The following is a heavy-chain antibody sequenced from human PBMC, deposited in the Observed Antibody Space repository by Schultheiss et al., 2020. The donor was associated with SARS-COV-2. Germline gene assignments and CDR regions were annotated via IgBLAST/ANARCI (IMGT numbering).Heavy chain of an antibody. CDR3: ARSPLYSYGDYGMNFFDP. Sequence: SETLSLTCSVSGYSLSGGYIFGWIRQAPGKGLEWIATMYHSGATFYNPSLRSRVSISVDSSKNQFSLKLTSVTAADTAMYYCARSPLYSYGDYGMNFFDPWGQGTMVTVSS. CDR2: MYHSGAT. CDR1: GYSLSGGYI. J-gene: IGHJ5*02. V-gene: IGHV4-38-2*01. D-gene: IGHD4-17*01.